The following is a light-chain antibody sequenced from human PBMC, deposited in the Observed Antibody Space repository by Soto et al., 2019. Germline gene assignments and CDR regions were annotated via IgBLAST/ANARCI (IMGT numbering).Light chain of an antibody. V-gene: IGLV2-23*01. CDR3: CSYAGSTTLM. J-gene: IGLJ3*02. CDR2: EGS. Sequence: QSALTQPASVSGSPGQSITISCTGTSSDVGSYNLVSWYQQYPGKAPKLMIYEGSQRPSGVSHRFSGPKSGNTASLTISGLQAEDEADYYCCSYAGSTTLMFGGGTKLTVL. CDR1: SSDVGSYNL.